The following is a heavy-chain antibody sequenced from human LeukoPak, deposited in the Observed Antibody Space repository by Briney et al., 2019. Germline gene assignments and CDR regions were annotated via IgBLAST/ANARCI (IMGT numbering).Heavy chain of an antibody. Sequence: SETLSLTCTVSGGSISSYYWSWIRQPPGKGLEWIGYIYYSGSTNYNPSLKSRVTISVDTSKNQFSLKLSSVTAADTAVYYCARRGGTYSYYFDYWGQGTLVTVSS. CDR3: ARRGGTYSYYFDY. D-gene: IGHD1-26*01. CDR2: IYYSGST. J-gene: IGHJ4*02. CDR1: GGSISSYY. V-gene: IGHV4-59*08.